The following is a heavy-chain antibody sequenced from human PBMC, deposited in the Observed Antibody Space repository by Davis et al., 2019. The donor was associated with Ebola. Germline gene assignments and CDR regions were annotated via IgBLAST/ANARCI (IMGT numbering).Heavy chain of an antibody. CDR3: ARDYGWVTTVTTRYYYYGMDV. D-gene: IGHD4-11*01. V-gene: IGHV1-18*01. Sequence: AASVKVSCKASGYTFTRYGISWVRQAPGQGLEWMGWISAYNGNTNYAQRLQGRVTMTTDTSTSTAYMELRSLRSDDTAVYYCARDYGWVTTVTTRYYYYGMDVWGQGTTVTVSS. CDR1: GYTFTRYG. CDR2: ISAYNGNT. J-gene: IGHJ6*02.